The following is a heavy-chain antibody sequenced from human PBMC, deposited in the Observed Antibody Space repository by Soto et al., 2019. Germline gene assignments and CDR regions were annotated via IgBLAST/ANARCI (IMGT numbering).Heavy chain of an antibody. CDR2: IIPIFGTA. D-gene: IGHD6-13*01. CDR3: AREGQQLAFDY. Sequence: SVKLSCKASGGTFSNYAITWVRQAPGQGLEWMGGIIPIFGTANYAQKFQGRVTITADESTSTAYMELSSLRSEDTAVYYCAREGQQLAFDYWGQGTLVTVSS. V-gene: IGHV1-69*13. J-gene: IGHJ4*02. CDR1: GGTFSNYA.